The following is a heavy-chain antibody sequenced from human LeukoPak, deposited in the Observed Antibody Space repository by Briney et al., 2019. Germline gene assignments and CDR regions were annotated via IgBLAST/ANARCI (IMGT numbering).Heavy chain of an antibody. J-gene: IGHJ4*02. CDR3: ARDPEGDY. CDR2: ISSSSSYI. V-gene: IGHV3-21*01. CDR1: GFTFSSYS. Sequence: GGSLRLSCAASGFTFSSYSMNWVRQAPGKGLEWVSSISSSSSYIYHADSVKGRFTISRDNAKNSLYLQMNSLRAEDTAVYYCARDPEGDYWGQGTLVTVSS.